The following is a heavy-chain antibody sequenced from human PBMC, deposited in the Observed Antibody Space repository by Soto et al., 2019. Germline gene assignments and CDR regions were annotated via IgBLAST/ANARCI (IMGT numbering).Heavy chain of an antibody. D-gene: IGHD1-26*01. CDR3: AVLVGATIQSY. J-gene: IGHJ4*02. CDR1: GFTFSSYA. CDR2: ISYDGSNK. V-gene: IGHV3-30-3*01. Sequence: ESGGGVVQPGRSLRLSCAASGFTFSSYAMHWVRQAPGKGLEWVAVISYDGSNKYYADSVKGRFTISRDNSKNTLYLQMNSLRAEDTAVYYCAVLVGATIQSYWGQGTLVTVSS.